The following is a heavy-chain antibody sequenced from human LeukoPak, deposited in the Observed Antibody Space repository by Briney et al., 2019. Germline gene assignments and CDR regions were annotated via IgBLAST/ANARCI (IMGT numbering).Heavy chain of an antibody. CDR1: GFTFSTYD. CDR2: ITTAGDT. CDR3: IRAVIVAGYKYFQD. V-gene: IGHV3-13*01. J-gene: IGHJ1*01. D-gene: IGHD5-12*01. Sequence: GGSLRLSCAASGFTFSTYDMHWVRQATGKGLEWVSAITTAGDTFYPDSVRGRFTVSRENAKNSLYLQVNSLRAEDTAVYYCIRAVIVAGYKYFQDWGQGTLVTVSS.